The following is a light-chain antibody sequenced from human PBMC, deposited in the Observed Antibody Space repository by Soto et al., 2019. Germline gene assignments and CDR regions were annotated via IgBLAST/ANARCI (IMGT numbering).Light chain of an antibody. CDR2: QDS. V-gene: IGLV3-1*01. Sequence: SYELTQPPSVSVSPGQTASITCSGEKLGDKYACWYQQKPGQSPVLVIYQDSKRPSGIPERFSGSNSGNTATLTISGTQAMDAADYYCQAWDSSTVVFGGGTKLTVL. J-gene: IGLJ2*01. CDR3: QAWDSSTVV. CDR1: KLGDKY.